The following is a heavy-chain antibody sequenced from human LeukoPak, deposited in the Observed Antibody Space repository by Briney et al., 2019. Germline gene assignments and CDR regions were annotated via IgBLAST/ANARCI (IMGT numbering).Heavy chain of an antibody. J-gene: IGHJ4*02. CDR3: ARDGRELTSYAFDY. CDR2: IIPIFGTA. Sequence: ASVKVSCKASGGTFSSYAISWVRQAPGQGLEWMGGIIPIFGTANYAQKFQGRVTITADESTSTAYMELSSLRSEGTAVYYCARDGRELTSYAFDYWGQGTLVTVSS. CDR1: GGTFSSYA. V-gene: IGHV1-69*13. D-gene: IGHD1-26*01.